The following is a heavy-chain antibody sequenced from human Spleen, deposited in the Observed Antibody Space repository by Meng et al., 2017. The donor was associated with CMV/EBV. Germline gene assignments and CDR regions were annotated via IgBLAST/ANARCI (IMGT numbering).Heavy chain of an antibody. CDR2: ISHDGSKK. J-gene: IGHJ4*02. V-gene: IGHV3-30*04. CDR1: GFTFSSYV. D-gene: IGHD3-10*01. CDR3: VRGGSGDY. Sequence: LRVSCAASGFTFSSYVMHWVRQAPGKGLEWVALISHDGSKKYYADSVKGRFTISRDNSKNTLYLRMNSLRAEDTAVYYCVRGGSGDYWGQGTLVTVSS.